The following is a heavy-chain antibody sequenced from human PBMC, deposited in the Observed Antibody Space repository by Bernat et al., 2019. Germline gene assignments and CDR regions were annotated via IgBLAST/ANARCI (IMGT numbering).Heavy chain of an antibody. D-gene: IGHD5-18*01. J-gene: IGHJ5*02. CDR3: VRARIQLFRFDP. CDR2: IYYSGSA. Sequence: QVQLQESGPGLVKPSQTLSLTCTVSGGSISSGDYYWSWIRQPPGKGLEWIGYIYYSGSAYYNPSLKSRVTISIDTSKIQFSLKLNSVTSADTAVYYCVRARIQLFRFDPWGQGTLVTVSS. V-gene: IGHV4-30-4*01. CDR1: GGSISSGDYY.